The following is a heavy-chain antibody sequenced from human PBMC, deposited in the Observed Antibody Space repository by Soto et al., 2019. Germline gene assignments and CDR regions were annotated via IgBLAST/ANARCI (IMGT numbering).Heavy chain of an antibody. V-gene: IGHV4-4*02. CDR1: NASISSRKW. CDR3: ASKFGELLADAFDI. J-gene: IGHJ3*02. D-gene: IGHD3-10*01. CDR2: IHHSGSI. Sequence: SETLSLTCTVSNASISSRKWWTWVRQTPGKGLEWIGEIHHSGSINHNPSLKSRVTMSVDKSKNQFSLKMTSVTAADTGVYYCASKFGELLADAFDIWGQGTVVTVSS.